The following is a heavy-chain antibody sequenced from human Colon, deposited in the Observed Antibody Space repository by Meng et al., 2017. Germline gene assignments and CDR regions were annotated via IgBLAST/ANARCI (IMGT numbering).Heavy chain of an antibody. D-gene: IGHD1-26*01. CDR2: AST. J-gene: IGHJ4*02. CDR3: ARDHMGSLDY. Sequence: LQASGPGLVWAPADLSLCCSVSGGSVSSAGYQWSWIRQPPGKGLEWIGYASTNYNPSLKSRVTISVDTSKNQFSLRLTSVTAADTAVYYCARDHMGSLDYWGQGILVTVSS. V-gene: IGHV4-61*08. CDR1: GGSVSSAGYQ.